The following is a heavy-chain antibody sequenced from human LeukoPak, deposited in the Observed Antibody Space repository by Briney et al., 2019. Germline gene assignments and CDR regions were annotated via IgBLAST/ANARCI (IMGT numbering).Heavy chain of an antibody. V-gene: IGHV1-46*01. CDR1: GYTFISYY. J-gene: IGHJ6*02. CDR3: ARDPRNYENTYYYYGMDV. Sequence: ASVKVCCKASGYTFISYYMHWVRQAPGQGLEWMGIVNPSGGSTSYAQKFQGRVTMTRDTSTSTVYMELSSLRSEDTAVYYCARDPRNYENTYYYYGMDVWGQGTTVTVSS. CDR2: VNPSGGST. D-gene: IGHD1-7*01.